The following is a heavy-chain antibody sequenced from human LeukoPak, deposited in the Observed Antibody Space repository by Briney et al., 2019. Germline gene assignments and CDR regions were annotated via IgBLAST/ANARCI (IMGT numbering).Heavy chain of an antibody. CDR1: GGSISSYY. D-gene: IGHD1-26*01. Sequence: PSETLSLTCTVSGGSISSYYWSWIRQPPGKGLEWIGYIYYSGSTNYNPSLKSRVTISVDTSKNQFSLKLSSVTAADTAVYYCAREIIGRKYGGSYHYYFDYWGQGTLVTVSS. J-gene: IGHJ4*02. CDR2: IYYSGST. V-gene: IGHV4-59*01. CDR3: AREIIGRKYGGSYHYYFDY.